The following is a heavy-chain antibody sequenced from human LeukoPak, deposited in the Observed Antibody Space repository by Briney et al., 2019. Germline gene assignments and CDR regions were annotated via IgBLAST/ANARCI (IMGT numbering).Heavy chain of an antibody. V-gene: IGHV3-30*03. CDR1: GFTFSSYG. J-gene: IGHJ4*02. CDR3: ARGGPYDFWSGYYHHVDY. CDR2: ISYDGSNK. D-gene: IGHD3-3*01. Sequence: GGSLRLSCAASGFTFSSYGMHWVRQAPGKGLEWVAVISYDGSNKYYADSVKGRFTISRDNSKNTLYLQMNSLRAEDTAVYYCARGGPYDFWSGYYHHVDYWGQGTLVTVSS.